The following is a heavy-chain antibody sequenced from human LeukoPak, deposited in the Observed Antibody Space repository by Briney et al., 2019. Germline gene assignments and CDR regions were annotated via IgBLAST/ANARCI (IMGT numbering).Heavy chain of an antibody. Sequence: SETLSLTCAVYGGSFSGYYWSWIRQPPGKGLEWIGEINHSGSTNYNPSLKSRVTISVDTSKNQFSLKLSSVTAADTAVYYCARRPSLLLWFGERVNWFDPWGQGTLVTASS. CDR1: GGSFSGYY. V-gene: IGHV4-34*01. J-gene: IGHJ5*02. CDR2: INHSGST. CDR3: ARRPSLLLWFGERVNWFDP. D-gene: IGHD3-10*01.